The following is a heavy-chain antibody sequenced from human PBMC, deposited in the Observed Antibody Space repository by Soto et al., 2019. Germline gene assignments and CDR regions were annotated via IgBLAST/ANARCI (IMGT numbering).Heavy chain of an antibody. CDR3: AGVSSGYDYRWFDP. CDR2: IYYSGST. CDR1: GGSISSSSYY. Sequence: QLQLQESGPGLVKPSETLSLTCTVSGGSISSSSYYWGWIRQPPGKGLEWIGSIYYSGSTYYNPSPKSRVTISVYTSKNQFSLKLSSVTAADTAVYYCAGVSSGYDYRWFDPWGQGTLVTVSS. J-gene: IGHJ5*02. D-gene: IGHD5-12*01. V-gene: IGHV4-39*01.